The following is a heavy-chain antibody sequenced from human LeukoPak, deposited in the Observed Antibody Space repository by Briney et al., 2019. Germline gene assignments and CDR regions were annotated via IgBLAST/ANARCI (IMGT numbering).Heavy chain of an antibody. CDR1: GGSISSSNW. Sequence: KTSGTLSLTCAVSGGSISSSNWWSWVRQPPGKGLEWIGEIYHSGSTNYNASLKSRVTISVDKSKNQFSLKMTSVTAADTAVYYCVAAAVAVDYWGQGTLVTVSS. J-gene: IGHJ4*02. D-gene: IGHD6-19*01. CDR3: VAAAVAVDY. V-gene: IGHV4-4*02. CDR2: IYHSGST.